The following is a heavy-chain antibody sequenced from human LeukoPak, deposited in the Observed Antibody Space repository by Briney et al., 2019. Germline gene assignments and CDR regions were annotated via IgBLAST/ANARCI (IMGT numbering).Heavy chain of an antibody. J-gene: IGHJ4*02. CDR3: VTYSYDYGDYAFDY. Sequence: PGGSLRLSCAASGFTFSSYWMSWVRQAPGKGLEWVANIKQDGSEKYYVDSVKGRFTISRDNAKNSLYLQMNSLGAEDTAVYYCVTYSYDYGDYAFDYWGQGTLVTVSS. CDR1: GFTFSSYW. D-gene: IGHD4-17*01. CDR2: IKQDGSEK. V-gene: IGHV3-7*03.